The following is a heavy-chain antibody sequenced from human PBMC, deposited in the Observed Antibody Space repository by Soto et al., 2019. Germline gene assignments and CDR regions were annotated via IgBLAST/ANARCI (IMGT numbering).Heavy chain of an antibody. CDR1: GYTFSNYY. D-gene: IGHD5-12*01. J-gene: IGHJ4*02. V-gene: IGHV1-46*01. CDR2: IDPSGGTT. CDR3: ARDMVATVRPFDY. Sequence: QVQLVQSGAEVKKPGASVKVSCKASGYTFSNYYLQWVRQAPGQGLEWMGMIDPSGGTTNYAQKFQGRMTLTRDTSTSTVYMPLSSLRSDDTAVYYCARDMVATVRPFDYWGQGTLVTVSS.